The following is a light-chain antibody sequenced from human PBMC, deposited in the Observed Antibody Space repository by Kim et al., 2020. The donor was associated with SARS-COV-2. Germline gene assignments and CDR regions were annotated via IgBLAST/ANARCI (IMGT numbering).Light chain of an antibody. CDR2: DVT. CDR3: KSLTSISWV. Sequence: PRPSITIACAGTSSSVCRYRYVSWYQQHPGKAPKLIIFDVTQRPLGVSNRFSGSKSGNTASLTISGLQAEDEADYYCKSLTSISWVFGGGTQLTVL. V-gene: IGLV2-14*03. J-gene: IGLJ3*02. CDR1: SSSVCRYRY.